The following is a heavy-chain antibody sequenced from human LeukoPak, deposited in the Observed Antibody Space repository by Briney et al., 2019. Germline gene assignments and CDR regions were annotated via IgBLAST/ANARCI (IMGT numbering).Heavy chain of an antibody. Sequence: PSETLSLTCTVSGGSISSGEYYWSWIRQPPGKGLEWVGYIYYSGSTYYNPSLKSRVTISVDTSKNQFSLKLSSVTAADTAVYYCARAITMESAFDIWGQGTMVTVSS. D-gene: IGHD3-10*01. CDR2: IYYSGST. CDR1: GGSISSGEYY. J-gene: IGHJ3*02. CDR3: ARAITMESAFDI. V-gene: IGHV4-30-4*01.